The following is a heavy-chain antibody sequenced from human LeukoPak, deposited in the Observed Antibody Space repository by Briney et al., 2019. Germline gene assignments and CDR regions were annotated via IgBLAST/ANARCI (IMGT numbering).Heavy chain of an antibody. J-gene: IGHJ5*02. CDR3: AKNCRAATNWFDP. V-gene: IGHV3-23*01. CDR2: ISGSGGST. Sequence: GGCLRLSWAASGCTFSSYAMSWVRQAPGKGLEWVSAISGSGGSTYYADSVKGRFTISRDNSKNTLYLQMNSLRAEDTAVYYCAKNCRAATNWFDPWGQGTLVTVSS. CDR1: GCTFSSYA. D-gene: IGHD1-26*01.